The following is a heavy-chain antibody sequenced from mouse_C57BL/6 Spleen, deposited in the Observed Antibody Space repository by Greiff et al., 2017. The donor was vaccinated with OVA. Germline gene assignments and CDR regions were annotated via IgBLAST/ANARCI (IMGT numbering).Heavy chain of an antibody. CDR1: GYTFTSYG. CDR3: ASLIYYDYDGYFDV. CDR2: IYPRSGNT. D-gene: IGHD2-4*01. J-gene: IGHJ1*03. V-gene: IGHV1-81*01. Sequence: QVQLQQSGAELARPGASVKLSCKASGYTFTSYGISWVKQRTGQGLEWIGEIYPRSGNTYYNEKFKGKATLTADKSSSPAYMELRSLTSEDSAVYFCASLIYYDYDGYFDVWGTGTTVTVSS.